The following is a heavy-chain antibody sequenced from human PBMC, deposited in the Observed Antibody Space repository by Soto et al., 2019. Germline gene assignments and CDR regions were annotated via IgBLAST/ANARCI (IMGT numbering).Heavy chain of an antibody. V-gene: IGHV3-23*01. CDR1: GFSFSNYA. CDR2: ISGKSGTT. J-gene: IGHJ6*02. CDR3: AKDRDDFDSGTPYGMDV. Sequence: GGSLRLSCAASGFSFSNYAMTWVRQAPGKGLEWVSAISGKSGTTYYADSVKGRFTISRDISKNTVYLQMNSLRAEDTAVYSCAKDRDDFDSGTPYGMDVWGQGTTVTVSS. D-gene: IGHD3-22*01.